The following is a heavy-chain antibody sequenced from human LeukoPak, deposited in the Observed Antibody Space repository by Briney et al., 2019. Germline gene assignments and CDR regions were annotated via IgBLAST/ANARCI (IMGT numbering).Heavy chain of an antibody. V-gene: IGHV1-2*04. CDR1: GYTFTGYY. CDR3: ARERKGYHNWLDP. D-gene: IGHD6-13*01. CDR2: INPNSGGT. Sequence: ASVKVSCKASGYTFTGYYMHWVRQAPGQGLEWMGWINPNSGGTNYAQKFQGWVTMTRDTSISTAYMELSRLRSDDTAVYYCARERKGYHNWLDPWGQGTLVTVSS. J-gene: IGHJ5*02.